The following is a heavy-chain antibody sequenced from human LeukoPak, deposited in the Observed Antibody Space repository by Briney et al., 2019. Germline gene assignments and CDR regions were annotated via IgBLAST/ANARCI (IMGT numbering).Heavy chain of an antibody. Sequence: GGSLRLSCAASGFSFSTYAMSWVRQAPGKGLEWVSVISNSGGNIYYADSVKGRFTISRDNSKNALYLQMNSLRAEDTAVYYCAELGITMIGGVWGKGTTVTISS. J-gene: IGHJ6*04. CDR1: GFSFSTYA. CDR3: AELGITMIGGV. D-gene: IGHD3-10*02. CDR2: ISNSGGNI. V-gene: IGHV3-23*01.